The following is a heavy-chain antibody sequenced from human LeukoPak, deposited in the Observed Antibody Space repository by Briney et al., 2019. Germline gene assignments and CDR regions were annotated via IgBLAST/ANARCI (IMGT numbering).Heavy chain of an antibody. Sequence: PVGSLRLSCAASGFTFSSYGMHWVRQPTGKGLEWVSAIGTAGEQYYEDSVKGRFAISRDNTKNTLYLQMNSLRAEDTAVYYCARGRGYTLDYWGQGTLVTLPS. J-gene: IGHJ4*02. V-gene: IGHV3-13*05. D-gene: IGHD6-13*01. CDR1: GFTFSSYG. CDR2: IGTAGEQ. CDR3: ARGRGYTLDY.